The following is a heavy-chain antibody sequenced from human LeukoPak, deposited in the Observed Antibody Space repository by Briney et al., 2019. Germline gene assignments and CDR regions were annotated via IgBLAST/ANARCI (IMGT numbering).Heavy chain of an antibody. J-gene: IGHJ5*02. CDR2: INSDGSST. V-gene: IGHV3-74*01. Sequence: PGGSLRLSCAASGFTFDDYGMSWVRQAPGKGLVWVSRINSDGSSTDYADSVKGRFTISRDNAKDTLYLQMNSLRAEDTGVYYCARGTMIGRFDLWGQGTLVTVPS. CDR3: ARGTMIGRFDL. CDR1: GFTFDDYG. D-gene: IGHD3-22*01.